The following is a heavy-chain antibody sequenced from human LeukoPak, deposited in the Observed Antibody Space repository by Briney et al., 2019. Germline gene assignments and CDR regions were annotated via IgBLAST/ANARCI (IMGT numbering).Heavy chain of an antibody. J-gene: IGHJ3*02. CDR2: IYDSGST. D-gene: IGHD3-22*01. CDR1: GGSINSYY. CDR3: ACLTTADAFDI. Sequence: PSETLSLTCTVSGGSINSYYWSWIRQPPGKGLEWIGYIYDSGSTNYNPSLKGRVTISLDTSNNQFSLKLSSVTAADTAVYYCACLTTADAFDIWGQGTMVTVSS. V-gene: IGHV4-59*01.